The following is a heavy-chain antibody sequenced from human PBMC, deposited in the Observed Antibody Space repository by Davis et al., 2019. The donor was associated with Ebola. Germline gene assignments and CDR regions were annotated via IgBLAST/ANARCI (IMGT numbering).Heavy chain of an antibody. V-gene: IGHV1-46*01. J-gene: IGHJ4*02. D-gene: IGHD6-19*01. CDR1: GYTFSSYY. Sequence: AASVKVSCKASGYTFSSYYVHWVRQAPGQGLEWMGIINPSGGRTSYAQNFQDRFTVTRDTSTSTVYMDLNSLRSEDTAVYYCAVVAVAGTNFDHWGQGTQVAVSS. CDR3: AVVAVAGTNFDH. CDR2: INPSGGRT.